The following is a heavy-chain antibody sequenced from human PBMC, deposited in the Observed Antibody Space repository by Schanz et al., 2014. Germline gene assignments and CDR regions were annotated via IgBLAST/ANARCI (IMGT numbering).Heavy chain of an antibody. D-gene: IGHD2-8*02. CDR2: ISHDGYST. CDR3: AKTLFPGGTQTFGN. Sequence: VHLVESGGGLVQPGGSLRLSCAASGITFSSHSFNWVRQAPGKGLEYVSAISHDGYSTYYADSVKGRFTISRDNSKNTLYLQMNSLRVEDAAVYYCAKTLFPGGTQTFGNWGRGTLVTVSS. V-gene: IGHV3-64*04. J-gene: IGHJ4*02. CDR1: GITFSSHS.